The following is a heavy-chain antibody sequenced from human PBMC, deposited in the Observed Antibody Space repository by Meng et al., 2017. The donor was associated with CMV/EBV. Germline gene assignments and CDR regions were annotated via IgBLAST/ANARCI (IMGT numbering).Heavy chain of an antibody. Sequence: GESLKISCAASGFTFSTYWIHWVRQAPGKGLVWVSRIDSDGSTTSYADSVKGRFTISRDNAKKTLYLQMNSLRADDTAVYYCASGGGSYYGYWGQGTLVTVSS. CDR3: ASGGGSYYGY. CDR1: GFTFSTYW. D-gene: IGHD1-26*01. V-gene: IGHV3-74*01. CDR2: IDSDGSTT. J-gene: IGHJ4*02.